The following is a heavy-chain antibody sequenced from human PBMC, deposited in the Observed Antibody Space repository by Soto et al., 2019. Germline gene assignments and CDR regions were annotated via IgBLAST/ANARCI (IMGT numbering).Heavy chain of an antibody. CDR2: IYTSGST. CDR1: GGSISSYY. D-gene: IGHD3-10*01. J-gene: IGHJ6*02. CDR3: ARGSLAMVRGGDYYYGMDV. V-gene: IGHV4-4*07. Sequence: ETLSLTCTVSGGSISSYYWSWIRQPAGKGLEWIGRIYTSGSTNYNPSLKSRVTMSVDTSKNQFSLKLSSVTAADTAVYYCARGSLAMVRGGDYYYGMDVWGQGTTVTVSS.